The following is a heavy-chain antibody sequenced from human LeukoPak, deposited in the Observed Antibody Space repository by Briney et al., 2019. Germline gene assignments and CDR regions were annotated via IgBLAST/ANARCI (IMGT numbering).Heavy chain of an antibody. J-gene: IGHJ4*02. CDR1: GDTFTSYN. CDR2: INPSGGSS. D-gene: IGHD7-27*01. V-gene: IGHV1-46*01. Sequence: GASVKVSCKASGDTFTSYNIHWVRQAPGQELEWMGIINPSGGSSSHAQKFQGRVTMTRDTSTSTVYMELSSLRSEDTAVYYCARELLGIYGYWGQGTLVTVSS. CDR3: ARELLGIYGY.